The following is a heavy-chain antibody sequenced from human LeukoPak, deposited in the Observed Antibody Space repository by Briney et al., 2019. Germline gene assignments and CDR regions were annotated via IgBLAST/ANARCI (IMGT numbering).Heavy chain of an antibody. CDR1: GFTFSSYW. Sequence: AGGSLRLSCAASGFTFSSYWMSWVRRAPGKGLEWVANIKQDGSEKYYVDSVKGRFTISRDNAKNSLYLQMNSLRAEDTAVYYCAREYYYGSGSYYSDYWGQGTLVTVSS. D-gene: IGHD3-10*01. J-gene: IGHJ4*02. V-gene: IGHV3-7*01. CDR2: IKQDGSEK. CDR3: AREYYYGSGSYYSDY.